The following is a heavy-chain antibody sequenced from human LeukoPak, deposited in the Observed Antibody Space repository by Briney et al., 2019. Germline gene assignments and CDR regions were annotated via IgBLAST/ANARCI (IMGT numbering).Heavy chain of an antibody. Sequence: ASVKVSCKASGGTFSSYAISWVRQAPGQGLEWMGRIIPILGIANYAQKFQGRVTITADKSTSTAYMELGSLRSEDTAVYYCASGLLHFDIWGQGTMVTVSS. CDR1: GGTFSSYA. V-gene: IGHV1-69*04. CDR3: ASGLLHFDI. D-gene: IGHD3-22*01. CDR2: IIPILGIA. J-gene: IGHJ3*02.